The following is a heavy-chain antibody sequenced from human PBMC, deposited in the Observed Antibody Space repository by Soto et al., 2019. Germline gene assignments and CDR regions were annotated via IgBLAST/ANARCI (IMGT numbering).Heavy chain of an antibody. Sequence: GSMRVSCAASGCTSRTYWMTLFRLVPGKWLGWVTNIKQDGSEIYYVDSVKGRSTISSYNAKNSLYLPPHSIRADDPCASYCARARRYLLYWGPGTLLTVSS. CDR3: ARARRYLLY. CDR1: GCTSRTYW. V-gene: IGHV3-7*01. J-gene: IGHJ4*02. CDR2: IKQDGSEI. D-gene: IGHD2-2*02.